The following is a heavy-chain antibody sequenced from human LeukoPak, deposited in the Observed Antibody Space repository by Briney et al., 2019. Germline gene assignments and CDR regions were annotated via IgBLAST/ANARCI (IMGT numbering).Heavy chain of an antibody. V-gene: IGHV4-59*01. J-gene: IGHJ4*02. Sequence: SETLSLTCTVSGGSISSYYWSWIRQPPGKGLEWIGYIYYSGSTNYNPSLKSRVTISVDTSKNQFSLKLSSVTAADTAVYYCAKAEGYSYAVVLDYWGQGTLVTVSS. CDR1: GGSISSYY. CDR2: IYYSGST. D-gene: IGHD5-18*01. CDR3: AKAEGYSYAVVLDY.